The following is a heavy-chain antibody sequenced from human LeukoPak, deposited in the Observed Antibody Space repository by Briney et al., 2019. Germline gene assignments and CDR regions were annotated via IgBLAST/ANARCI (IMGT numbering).Heavy chain of an antibody. J-gene: IGHJ6*03. CDR3: AREGEHCSGTSCYTLHYYYYYMDV. D-gene: IGHD2-2*02. CDR1: GFTFSDYY. Sequence: PGGSLRLSCEASGFTFSDYYMSWIRQAPGKGLEWVSYISSSGSTLYYLDSVKGRFTISRDNAKNSLYLQMNSLRAEDTALYYCAREGEHCSGTSCYTLHYYYYYMDVWGKGTAVTVSS. CDR2: ISSSGSTL. V-gene: IGHV3-11*04.